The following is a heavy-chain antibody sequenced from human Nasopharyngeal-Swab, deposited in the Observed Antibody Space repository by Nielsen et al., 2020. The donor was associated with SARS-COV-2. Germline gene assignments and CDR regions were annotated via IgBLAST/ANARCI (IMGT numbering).Heavy chain of an antibody. V-gene: IGHV3-48*03. J-gene: IGHJ4*02. CDR1: GFTFSSYA. D-gene: IGHD6-19*01. Sequence: GESLKISCAASGFTFSSYAMSWVRQAPGKGLEWVSYISSSGSTIYYADSVKGRFTISRDNAKNSLYLQMNSLRAEDTAVYYCARSIAVAADYWGQGTLVTVSS. CDR3: ARSIAVAADY. CDR2: ISSSGSTI.